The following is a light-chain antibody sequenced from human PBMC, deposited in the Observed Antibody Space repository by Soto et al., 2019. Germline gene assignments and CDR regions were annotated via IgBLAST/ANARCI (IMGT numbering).Light chain of an antibody. CDR3: QQYGGSALYT. J-gene: IGKJ2*01. Sequence: EIVLTQSPGTLSLSPGERATLSCRASQNISSSYLAWYQQKPGQAPRLLIHAASSRATGIPDRFSGSGSGTDFTLTICRLEPEDFAVYYCQQYGGSALYTFGQGTKLEIK. CDR1: QNISSSY. V-gene: IGKV3-20*01. CDR2: AAS.